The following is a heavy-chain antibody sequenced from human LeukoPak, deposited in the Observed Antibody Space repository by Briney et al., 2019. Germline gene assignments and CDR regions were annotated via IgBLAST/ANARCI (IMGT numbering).Heavy chain of an antibody. D-gene: IGHD2-2*02. CDR2: IWYDGSNQ. Sequence: GGSLRLSCAASGFTFSFYGMHWVRQAPGKGLEWVAVIWYDGSNQYYADSVKGRFTISRDNSKNTLYLQMNSLRAEDTAVYYCARGQYTTYYYYGMDVWGQGTTVTVSS. V-gene: IGHV3-33*01. J-gene: IGHJ6*02. CDR1: GFTFSFYG. CDR3: ARGQYTTYYYYGMDV.